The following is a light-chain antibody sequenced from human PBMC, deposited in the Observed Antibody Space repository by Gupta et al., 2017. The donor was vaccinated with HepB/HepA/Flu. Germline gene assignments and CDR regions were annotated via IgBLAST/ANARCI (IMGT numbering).Light chain of an antibody. CDR2: SNN. V-gene: IGLV1-44*01. Sequence: QSVLTPPPSASGTPGPRVTISCSGSSSNIGTNTINWYQQLPGTAPKLFIYSNNQRPSGVPDRISGSKSGTSASLAISGLQSEDEADYYCAAWDDSLTGWVFGGGTKLTVL. CDR1: SSNIGTNT. CDR3: AAWDDSLTGWV. J-gene: IGLJ3*02.